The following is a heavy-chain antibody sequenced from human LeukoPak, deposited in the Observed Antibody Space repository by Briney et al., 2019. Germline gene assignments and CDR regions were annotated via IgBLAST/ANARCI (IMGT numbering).Heavy chain of an antibody. Sequence: GASVKVSCKASGYTFTAYYMHWVRQAPGQGLEWMGWINPNSGGTNYAQKFQGRVTMTRDTSISTAYMELSRLRSDDTAVYYCARVREDSGYDLSFWGQGTLVTVSS. CDR2: INPNSGGT. CDR3: ARVREDSGYDLSF. D-gene: IGHD5-12*01. J-gene: IGHJ4*02. V-gene: IGHV1-2*02. CDR1: GYTFTAYY.